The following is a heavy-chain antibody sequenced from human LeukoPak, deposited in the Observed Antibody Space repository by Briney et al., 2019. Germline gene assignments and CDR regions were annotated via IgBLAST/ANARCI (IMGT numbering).Heavy chain of an antibody. D-gene: IGHD6-13*01. CDR3: ARPSSSWYGWFDP. J-gene: IGHJ5*02. CDR2: IYYSGST. V-gene: IGHV4-59*01. Sequence: PSETLSLTCTVSGGSISSYYWSWIRQPPGKGLEWIGYIYYSGSTNYNPSLKSRVTISVDTPKNQFSLKLSSVTAADTAVYYCARPSSSWYGWFDPWGQGTLVTVSS. CDR1: GGSISSYY.